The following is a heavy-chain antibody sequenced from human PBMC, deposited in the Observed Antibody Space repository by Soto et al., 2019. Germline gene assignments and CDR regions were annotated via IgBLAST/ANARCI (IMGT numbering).Heavy chain of an antibody. CDR3: ARDGSISIMIKFGGVTRAFDI. Sequence: ASVKVSCKASGYTFTSYGISWVRQAPGQGLEWMGWISAYNGNTNYAQKLQGRVTMTTDTSTSTAYMELRSLRSDDTAVYYCARDGSISIMIKFGGVTRAFDIWGQGTMVTVS. V-gene: IGHV1-18*01. CDR2: ISAYNGNT. D-gene: IGHD3-16*01. J-gene: IGHJ3*02. CDR1: GYTFTSYG.